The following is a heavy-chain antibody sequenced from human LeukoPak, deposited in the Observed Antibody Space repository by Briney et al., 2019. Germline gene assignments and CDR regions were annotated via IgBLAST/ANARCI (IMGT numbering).Heavy chain of an antibody. CDR1: GYTFTSYY. Sequence: ASVKVSCKASGYTFTSYYMHWVRQAPGQGLEWMGIINPSGGSTSYAQKFQGRVTITRDMSTSTVYMELSSLRSEDTAVYYCARDRSSSSVGPAYYFDYWGQGTLVTVSS. CDR3: ARDRSSSSVGPAYYFDY. J-gene: IGHJ4*02. CDR2: INPSGGST. D-gene: IGHD6-6*01. V-gene: IGHV1-46*01.